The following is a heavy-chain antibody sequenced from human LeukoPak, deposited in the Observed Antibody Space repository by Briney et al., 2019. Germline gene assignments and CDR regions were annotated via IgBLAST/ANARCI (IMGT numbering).Heavy chain of an antibody. CDR1: GGSISSGSYY. CDR3: ARESTGFGEFVWFDP. J-gene: IGHJ5*02. Sequence: SETLSLTCTVSGGSISSGSYYWSWIRQPAGKGLEWIGRIYTSGSTNYNPSLKSRVTISVDTSKNQFSLKLSSVTAADTAVYYCARESTGFGEFVWFDPWGQGTQVTVSS. CDR2: IYTSGST. V-gene: IGHV4-61*02. D-gene: IGHD3-10*01.